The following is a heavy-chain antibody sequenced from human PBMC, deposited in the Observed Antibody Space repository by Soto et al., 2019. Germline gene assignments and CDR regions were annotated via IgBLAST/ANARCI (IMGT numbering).Heavy chain of an antibody. CDR3: ARGVGIVVVPANPSPRDYYYMDV. Sequence: PGGSLRLSCAASGFTFSSYGMHWVRQAPGKGLEWVAVIWYDGSNKYYADSVKGRFTISRDNSKNTLYLQMNSLRAEDTAVYYCARGVGIVVVPANPSPRDYYYMDVWGKGTTVTVSS. CDR2: IWYDGSNK. CDR1: GFTFSSYG. D-gene: IGHD2-2*03. V-gene: IGHV3-33*01. J-gene: IGHJ6*03.